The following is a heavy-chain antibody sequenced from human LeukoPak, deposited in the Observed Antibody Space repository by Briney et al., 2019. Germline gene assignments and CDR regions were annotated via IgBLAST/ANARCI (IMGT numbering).Heavy chain of an antibody. J-gene: IGHJ4*02. Sequence: SVKVSCNASGGTFSSYAISWVRQAPGQGLEWMGGIIPIFGTANYAQKFQGRVTITADESTSTAYMELSSLRSEDTAVYYCARDLGSGYGGAYWGQGTLVTVSS. CDR3: ARDLGSGYGGAY. D-gene: IGHD5-12*01. CDR2: IIPIFGTA. V-gene: IGHV1-69*13. CDR1: GGTFSSYA.